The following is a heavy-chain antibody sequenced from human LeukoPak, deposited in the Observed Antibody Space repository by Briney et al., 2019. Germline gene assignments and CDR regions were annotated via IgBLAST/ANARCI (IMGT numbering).Heavy chain of an antibody. D-gene: IGHD3-16*01. Sequence: GGSLRLSCAASGFTFSSYGMHWVRQAPGKGLEWVAVIWYDGSNKYYADSVKGRFTISRDNSKNTLYLQMNSLRAEDTAVYYCARGSSRWGDDIWGQGTMVTVSS. J-gene: IGHJ3*02. CDR1: GFTFSSYG. CDR2: IWYDGSNK. V-gene: IGHV3-33*01. CDR3: ARGSSRWGDDI.